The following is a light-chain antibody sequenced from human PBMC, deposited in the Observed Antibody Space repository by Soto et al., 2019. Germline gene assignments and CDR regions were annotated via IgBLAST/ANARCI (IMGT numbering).Light chain of an antibody. CDR1: QSISSRY. CDR2: GAS. CDR3: QQFRSSPPAFT. Sequence: ESMLTQSPGTLSLSPGERATLSCRASQSISSRYLTGYQHKPGQAPRFLIYGASLRATGIPDRFSGSGSGTDFPLTISRLEPEDFAVYYCQQFRSSPPAFTFGQGTKLEI. V-gene: IGKV3-20*01. J-gene: IGKJ2*01.